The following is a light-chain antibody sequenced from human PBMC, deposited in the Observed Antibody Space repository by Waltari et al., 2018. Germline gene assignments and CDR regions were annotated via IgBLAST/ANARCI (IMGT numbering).Light chain of an antibody. CDR1: QTLLAYYNNKNY. Sequence: FVMTQSPDSLTVSLGETATVNCNSNQTLLAYYNNKNYLAWYQQKTRQPPKLLIYWASTRESGVPDRFSGSGSGTDFTLTINGLQAEDVAVYYCQQYYSSPGTFGQGTRVEIK. CDR3: QQYYSSPGT. CDR2: WAS. J-gene: IGKJ1*01. V-gene: IGKV4-1*01.